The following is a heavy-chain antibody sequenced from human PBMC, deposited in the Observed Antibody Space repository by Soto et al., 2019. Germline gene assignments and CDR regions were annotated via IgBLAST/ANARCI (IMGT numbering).Heavy chain of an antibody. CDR1: GYTFTGYY. J-gene: IGHJ6*02. D-gene: IGHD3-22*01. V-gene: IGHV1-2*04. CDR2: INPNSGGT. CDR3: ARGPDDSSGHHYGMDV. Sequence: ASVKGSCKASGYTFTGYYMHWVRQAPGQGLEWMGWINPNSGGTNYAQKFQGWVTMTRDTSISTAYMELSRLRSDDTAVYYCARGPDDSSGHHYGMDVWGQGTTVTVSS.